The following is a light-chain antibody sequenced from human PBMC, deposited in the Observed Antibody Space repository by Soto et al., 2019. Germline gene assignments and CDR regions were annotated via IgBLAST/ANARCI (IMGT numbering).Light chain of an antibody. J-gene: IGKJ4*01. CDR2: GAS. CDR3: QQADSFPLT. V-gene: IGKV1D-12*01. CDR1: QDISSL. Sequence: DIQMTQSPSSVSASIGDRVTITCRASQDISSLLAWYQQKPGKAPKLLIYGASTLQSGVPSRFSGSGSGTHFTLTISCLQPEDFATYFCQQADSFPLTFGGGTKVEIK.